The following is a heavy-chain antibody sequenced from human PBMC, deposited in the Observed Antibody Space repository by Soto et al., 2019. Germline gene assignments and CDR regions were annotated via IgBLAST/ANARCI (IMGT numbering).Heavy chain of an antibody. CDR2: ISADGTRE. J-gene: IGHJ4*01. Sequence: QVQLVESGGGVVQPGGSLRLSCAASGYIFSAHAMHWFRQSPGKGLEWVTVISADGTREFYAESVKGRFVISRDNLKTTVSLQMNTVRDEDTDFYYCATDVGVGGAVGAPGHWGQGTLVTVSS. D-gene: IGHD1-26*01. CDR3: ATDVGVGGAVGAPGH. V-gene: IGHV3-30-3*02. CDR1: GYIFSAHA.